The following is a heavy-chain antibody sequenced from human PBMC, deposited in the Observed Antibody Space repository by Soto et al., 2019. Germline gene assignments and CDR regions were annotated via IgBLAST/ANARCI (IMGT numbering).Heavy chain of an antibody. V-gene: IGHV3-30*18. CDR2: IASDGKDK. CDR3: AKDGAIAAADYFFDY. Sequence: QVQLVESGGGVVQPGRSLKLSCAASGFTFSNYAIHWVRQAPGKGLEWVAVIASDGKDKRYADSVKGRFTISRDNSKNSVYLQMNSLRGEDTAVYYWAKDGAIAAADYFFDYWGQGSLVTVSS. J-gene: IGHJ4*02. D-gene: IGHD6-13*01. CDR1: GFTFSNYA.